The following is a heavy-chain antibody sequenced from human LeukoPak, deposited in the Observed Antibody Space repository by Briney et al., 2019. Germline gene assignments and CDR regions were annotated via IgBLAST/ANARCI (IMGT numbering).Heavy chain of an antibody. D-gene: IGHD3-3*02. J-gene: IGHJ6*03. V-gene: IGHV4-31*03. CDR2: ISYSGSP. Sequence: PSQTLSLTCTVSGDSIRSSDYYWSWIRQHPGTGLEWIGYISYSGSPYYNPALKSRLTISLDTPKSQFSLRLSSVTAADTAVYYCARDRGTFLLGNYYFYMDVRGKGTTVTVSS. CDR3: ARDRGTFLLGNYYFYMDV. CDR1: GDSIRSSDYY.